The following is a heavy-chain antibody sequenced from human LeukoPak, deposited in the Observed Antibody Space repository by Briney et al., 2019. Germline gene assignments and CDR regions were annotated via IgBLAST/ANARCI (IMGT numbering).Heavy chain of an antibody. D-gene: IGHD6-19*01. V-gene: IGHV4-61*05. CDR1: GGSISSSSYY. Sequence: SETLSLTCTVSGGSISSSSYYWGWIRQPPGKGLEWTGYIYYSGSTNYNPSLKSRVTISVDTSKNQFSLKLSSVTAADTAIYYCARAVSGRFDYWGQGTLVTVSS. CDR3: ARAVSGRFDY. J-gene: IGHJ4*02. CDR2: IYYSGST.